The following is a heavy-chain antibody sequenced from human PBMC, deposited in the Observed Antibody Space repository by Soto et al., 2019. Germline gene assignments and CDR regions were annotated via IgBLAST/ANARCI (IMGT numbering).Heavy chain of an antibody. CDR3: ARARDYDLLTAREYALDV. CDR2: IMPIFGTA. D-gene: IGHD3-9*01. V-gene: IGHV1-69*05. CDR1: GGSFRNYG. Sequence: QVQLVQSGAEVKKPGSSVRVSCKVSGGSFRNYGITWVRRAPGQGLEWMGGIMPIFGTANYAQKFQGRVTITSDELTRTASLELSGLRSADTAVYFCARARDYDLLTAREYALDVWGQGTTVTVS. J-gene: IGHJ6*02.